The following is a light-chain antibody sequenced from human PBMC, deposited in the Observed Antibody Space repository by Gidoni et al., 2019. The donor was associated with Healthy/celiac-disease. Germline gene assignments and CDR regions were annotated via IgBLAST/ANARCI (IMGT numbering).Light chain of an antibody. CDR2: AAS. Sequence: DIQLNQSPSFLSAYVGDRVTITCRASQGSSSYLAWYQQQPGKAPKLLIYAASTLQSRVPSRFSGSGSGTEFTLTVSSLQPEDFATYYCQQLNSFFGPGTKVDIK. CDR3: QQLNSF. J-gene: IGKJ3*01. V-gene: IGKV1-9*01. CDR1: QGSSSY.